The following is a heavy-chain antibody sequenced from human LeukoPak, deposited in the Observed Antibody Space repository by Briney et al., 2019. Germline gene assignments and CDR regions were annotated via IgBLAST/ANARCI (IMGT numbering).Heavy chain of an antibody. D-gene: IGHD2-15*01. Sequence: PSETLSLTCTVSGGSISSSDYYWGWIRQPPGKGLEWIGSIYYGGSTYYNPSLESRVTISVDTSMNQFSLKLSFVTTADTAVYYCARALGYCSGGSCTRGYNWFDPWGQGTLVTVPS. CDR1: GGSISSSDYY. CDR2: IYYGGST. V-gene: IGHV4-39*01. J-gene: IGHJ5*02. CDR3: ARALGYCSGGSCTRGYNWFDP.